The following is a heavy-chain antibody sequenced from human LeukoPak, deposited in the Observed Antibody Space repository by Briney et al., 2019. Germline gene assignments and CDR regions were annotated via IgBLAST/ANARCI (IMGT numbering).Heavy chain of an antibody. CDR1: GFTFSSYG. V-gene: IGHV3-23*01. CDR2: ISGSGGST. J-gene: IGHJ4*02. D-gene: IGHD6-19*01. CDR3: AKDDAIAVAGTCDY. Sequence: HPGGSLRLSCAASGFTFSSYGMSWVRQAPGKGLEWVSAISGSGGSTYYADSVKGRSTISRDNSKNTLYLQMNSLRAEDTAVYYCAKDDAIAVAGTCDYWGQGTLVTVSS.